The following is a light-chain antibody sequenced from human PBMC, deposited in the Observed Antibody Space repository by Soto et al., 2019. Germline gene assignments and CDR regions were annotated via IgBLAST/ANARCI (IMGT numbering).Light chain of an antibody. J-gene: IGLJ1*01. CDR2: EGS. Sequence: QSALTQPASVSGCPGQSITISCTGTSSDVGSYNLVSWYQQHPGKAPKLIIYEGSKRPSGVSNRFSGSKSGNTASLTISGLQAEDEADYYCCSYAGSSTPYVFGTGTKVTVL. CDR1: SSDVGSYNL. V-gene: IGLV2-23*01. CDR3: CSYAGSSTPYV.